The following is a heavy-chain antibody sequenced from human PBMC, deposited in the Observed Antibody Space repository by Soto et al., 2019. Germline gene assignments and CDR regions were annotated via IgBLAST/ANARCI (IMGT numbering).Heavy chain of an antibody. V-gene: IGHV1-46*01. CDR1: GYTFTHYY. J-gene: IGHJ4*02. Sequence: QVQLVQSGAEVKKPGASVKVSCKASGYTFTHYYIHWVRQAPGQGLEWMGMINPSGGSTDYAQKFQGRVKMPTDTSTTTVYMELSSLRSDDTAVYYCARPHFPGCINGVCYPCDHWGQGTLVTVSS. CDR3: ARPHFPGCINGVCYPCDH. D-gene: IGHD2-8*01. CDR2: INPSGGST.